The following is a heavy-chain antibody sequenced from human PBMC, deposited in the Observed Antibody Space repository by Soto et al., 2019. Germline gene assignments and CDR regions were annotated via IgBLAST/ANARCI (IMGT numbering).Heavy chain of an antibody. CDR3: AKELWRYDSSGYYFDY. Sequence: QVQLVESGGGVVQPGRSLRLSCAASGFTFGSYGMHWVRQAPGKGLEWVAVISYDGSNKYYADSVKGRFTISRDNSKNTLYLQMNSLRAEDTAVYYCAKELWRYDSSGYYFDYWGQGTLVTVSS. CDR1: GFTFGSYG. CDR2: ISYDGSNK. V-gene: IGHV3-30*18. J-gene: IGHJ4*02. D-gene: IGHD3-22*01.